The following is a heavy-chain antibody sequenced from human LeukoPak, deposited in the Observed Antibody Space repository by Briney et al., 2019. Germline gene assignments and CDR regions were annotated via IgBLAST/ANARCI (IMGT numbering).Heavy chain of an antibody. CDR3: ARARSTYYYAY. D-gene: IGHD6-13*01. Sequence: SLRLACAASGFTFSNHYMGWVRHAPGKWLEWGGRIRNKANSYTTEFCASVKGKFTISRDDSKNTLDLQMNGLKTYDTAVYFCARARSTYYYAYGGQGTLVTVSS. J-gene: IGHJ4*02. CDR1: GFTFSNHY. CDR2: IRNKANSYTT. V-gene: IGHV3-72*01.